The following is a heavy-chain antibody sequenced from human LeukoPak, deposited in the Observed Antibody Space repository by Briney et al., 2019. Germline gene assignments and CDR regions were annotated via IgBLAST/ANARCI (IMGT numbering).Heavy chain of an antibody. CDR3: ARGRAPSGSYRDAFDI. CDR1: GDSVSSNSAA. CDR2: TYYRSKWYN. J-gene: IGHJ3*02. V-gene: IGHV6-1*01. D-gene: IGHD1-26*01. Sequence: SQTLSLTCAISGDSVSSNSAAWNWIRQSPSRGLEWLGRTYYRSKWYNDYAVSVKSRITINPDTSKKQFSLQLNSVTPEDTAVYYCARGRAPSGSYRDAFDIWGQGTMVTVSS.